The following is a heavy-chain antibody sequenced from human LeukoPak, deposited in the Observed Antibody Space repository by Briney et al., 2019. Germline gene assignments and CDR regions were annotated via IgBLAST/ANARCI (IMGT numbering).Heavy chain of an antibody. V-gene: IGHV4-39*01. CDR3: ARRTPRSSRSGHWYFDL. D-gene: IGHD6-19*01. Sequence: PSETLSLTCTVSGGSISSSGYYWGWIRQPPGKGPEYIGSIYYSGSTYYNPSLKSRVTISVDTSKNQFSLKLSSVTAADTAVYYCARRTPRSSRSGHWYFDLWGRGTLVTVSS. CDR2: IYYSGST. CDR1: GGSISSSGYY. J-gene: IGHJ2*01.